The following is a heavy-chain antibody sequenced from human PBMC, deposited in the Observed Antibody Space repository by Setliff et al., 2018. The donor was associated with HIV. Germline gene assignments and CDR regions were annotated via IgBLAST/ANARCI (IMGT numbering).Heavy chain of an antibody. Sequence: GESLKISCKGSDYSFNSYWIGWVRQVPGRGLEWMAIIYPDDSNIKYSPSFQGQVTISVDKSITTAYLEIHNLKASDTATYYCARRDGRSMNAFQIWGPGTMVTVSS. CDR2: IYPDDSNI. J-gene: IGHJ3*01. D-gene: IGHD6-13*01. CDR3: ARRDGRSMNAFQI. CDR1: DYSFNSYW. V-gene: IGHV5-51*01.